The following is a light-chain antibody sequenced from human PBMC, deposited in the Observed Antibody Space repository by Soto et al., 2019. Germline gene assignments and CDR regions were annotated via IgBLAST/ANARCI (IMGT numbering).Light chain of an antibody. CDR3: QQRSNS. CDR2: DAS. Sequence: EIVMTQSPATLSVSPGERATLSCRASQSVSSNLAWYQQKPGQAPRLLIYDASTRATGIPPRFSGSGSGTDFTLTISSLEPEDFAVYYCQQRSNSFGGGTKVDI. J-gene: IGKJ4*01. V-gene: IGKV3-11*01. CDR1: QSVSSN.